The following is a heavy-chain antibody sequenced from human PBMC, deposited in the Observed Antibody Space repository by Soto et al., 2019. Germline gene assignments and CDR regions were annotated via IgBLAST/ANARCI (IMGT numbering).Heavy chain of an antibody. J-gene: IGHJ1*01. D-gene: IGHD6-13*01. Sequence: PGGSLRLSCAASGFTFSSYAMSWVRQAPGKGLEWVSAISGSGGSTYYADSVKGRFTISRDNPKNTLYLQMNSLRAEDTAVYYCAKREISGSSWLGPAEYFQHWGQGTLVTVSS. V-gene: IGHV3-23*01. CDR2: ISGSGGST. CDR3: AKREISGSSWLGPAEYFQH. CDR1: GFTFSSYA.